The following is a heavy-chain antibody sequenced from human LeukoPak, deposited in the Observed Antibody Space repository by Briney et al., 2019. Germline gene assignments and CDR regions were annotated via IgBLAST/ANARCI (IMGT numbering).Heavy chain of an antibody. Sequence: SETLSLTCTVSGGSISSYYWSWIRQPPGKGLEWIGYIYYSGSTNYNPSLKSRVTISVDTSKNQFSLKLSSVTAADTAAYYCARRRVGGGYYYGMDVWGQGTTVTVSS. CDR3: ARRRVGGGYYYGMDV. CDR2: IYYSGST. D-gene: IGHD3-16*01. CDR1: GGSISSYY. J-gene: IGHJ6*02. V-gene: IGHV4-59*08.